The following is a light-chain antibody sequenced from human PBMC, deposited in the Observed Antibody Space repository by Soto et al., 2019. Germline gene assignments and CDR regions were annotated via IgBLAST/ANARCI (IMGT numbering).Light chain of an antibody. CDR3: SSYTSSSTLRV. Sequence: QAVLTQPASVSGSPGQSITISCTGTSSDVGGYNYVSWYQQHPGKAPKLMIYEVSNRPSGVSNRFSGSKSGNTASLTISGLQAEDEADYYCSSYTSSSTLRVFGTGTKLTV. CDR2: EVS. CDR1: SSDVGGYNY. J-gene: IGLJ1*01. V-gene: IGLV2-14*01.